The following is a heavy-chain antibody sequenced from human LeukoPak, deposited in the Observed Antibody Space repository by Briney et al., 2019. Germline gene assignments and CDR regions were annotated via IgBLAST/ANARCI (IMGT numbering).Heavy chain of an antibody. CDR3: ATSSITMIVVPHYQYYFDY. D-gene: IGHD3-22*01. CDR1: GYTLTELS. CDR2: FDPEDGET. J-gene: IGHJ4*02. V-gene: IGHV1-24*01. Sequence: ASVKVSCKVSGYTLTELSMHWVRQAPGKGLEWMGGFDPEDGETIYAQKFQGRVTMTEDTSTDTAYMELSSLRSEDTAVYYCATSSITMIVVPHYQYYFDYWGQGTLSPSPQ.